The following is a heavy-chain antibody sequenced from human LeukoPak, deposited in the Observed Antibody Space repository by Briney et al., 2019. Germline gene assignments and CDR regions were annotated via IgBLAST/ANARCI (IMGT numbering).Heavy chain of an antibody. V-gene: IGHV4-59*01. CDR1: GGSISPYY. J-gene: IGHJ5*02. CDR3: ARDSPFGST. Sequence: PSETLSLTCTVSGGSISPYYWSWIRQPPGKGLEWIGYIYYSGSTNYNPSLKSRVTISVDTSKNQFSLKLSSVTAADTAVYYCARDSPFGSTWGQGTLVTVSS. D-gene: IGHD3-3*01. CDR2: IYYSGST.